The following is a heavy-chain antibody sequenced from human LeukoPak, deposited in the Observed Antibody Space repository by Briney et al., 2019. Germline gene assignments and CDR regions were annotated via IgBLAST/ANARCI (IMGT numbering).Heavy chain of an antibody. CDR2: ISWNSGSI. D-gene: IGHD5-18*01. CDR1: GFTFDDYA. CDR3: AKALRGYRGFDY. V-gene: IGHV3-9*01. J-gene: IGHJ4*02. Sequence: GGSLRLSCAASGFTFDDYAMHWVRQAPGKGLEWVSGISWNSGSIGYADSVKGRFTISRDNAKNSLYLQMNCLRAEDTALYYCAKALRGYRGFDYWGQGTLVTVSS.